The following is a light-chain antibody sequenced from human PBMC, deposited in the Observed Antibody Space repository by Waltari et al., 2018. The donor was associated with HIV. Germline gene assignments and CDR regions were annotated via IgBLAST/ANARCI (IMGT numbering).Light chain of an antibody. CDR3: KSKTSSSTPCV. J-gene: IGLJ1*01. V-gene: IGLV2-14*03. Sequence: QSALTQPASVSGSPGQSITISCTGTSSDVGVYNSVPWYQQHPGKAPKLIIYDVSNRPSGVPYRFPGSKAGNTASLTISGLQAEDEADYYCKSKTSSSTPCVFGTGTKVTVL. CDR1: SSDVGVYNS. CDR2: DVS.